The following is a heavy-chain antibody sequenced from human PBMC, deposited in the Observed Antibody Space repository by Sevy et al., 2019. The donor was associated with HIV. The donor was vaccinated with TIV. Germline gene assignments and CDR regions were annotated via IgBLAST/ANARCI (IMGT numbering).Heavy chain of an antibody. V-gene: IGHV4-38-2*01. J-gene: IGHJ4*02. CDR1: GYSISSGYY. CDR2: IYHSGST. Sequence: SDTLSLTCAVSGYSISSGYYWGWIRQPPGKGLEWIGNIYHSGSTYYNPSLKSRVTISVDTSKNQFSLKLSSVTAADTAVYYCARHVISRYYYDSSGYSGPPDWWGQGTLVTVSS. CDR3: ARHVISRYYYDSSGYSGPPDW. D-gene: IGHD3-22*01.